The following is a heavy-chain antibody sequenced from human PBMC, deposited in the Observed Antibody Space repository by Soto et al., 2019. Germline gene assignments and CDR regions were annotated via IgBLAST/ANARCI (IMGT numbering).Heavy chain of an antibody. CDR2: IKQDGSEK. CDR1: GFTFSSYW. CDR3: AKGLGGYSYGSPFDY. Sequence: EVQLVESGGGLVQPGGSLRLSCAASGFTFSSYWMSWVRQAPGKGLEWVANIKQDGSEKYYVDSVKGRFTISRDNAKNSLYLQMNSLRAEDTAVYYCAKGLGGYSYGSPFDYWGQGTLVTVSS. V-gene: IGHV3-7*01. J-gene: IGHJ4*02. D-gene: IGHD5-18*01.